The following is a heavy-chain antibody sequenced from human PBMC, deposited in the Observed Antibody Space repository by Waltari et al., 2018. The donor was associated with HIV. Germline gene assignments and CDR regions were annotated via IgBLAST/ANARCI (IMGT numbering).Heavy chain of an antibody. V-gene: IGHV3-7*01. D-gene: IGHD3-16*02. J-gene: IGHJ3*02. CDR3: AGEMPTIIGDAFDI. Sequence: EVQRVESGGGLVQPGGSLRRSCAACGVIFSNSWLNWVRQVPGKGLEWVANINQDGSEKYYVDSVKGRFTISRDNAKNSLYLQMNNLRAEDTAVYYCAGEMPTIIGDAFDIWGQGTMVTISS. CDR1: GVIFSNSW. CDR2: INQDGSEK.